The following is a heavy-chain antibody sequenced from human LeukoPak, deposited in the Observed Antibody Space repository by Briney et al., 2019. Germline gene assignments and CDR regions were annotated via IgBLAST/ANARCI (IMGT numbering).Heavy chain of an antibody. J-gene: IGHJ6*02. D-gene: IGHD3-16*01. V-gene: IGHV3-21*04. CDR1: GFTFSSYS. Sequence: GGSLRLSCAASGFTFSSYSMNWVRQAPGKGLEWVSSISSSSSYIYYADSVKGRFTISRDNAKNSLYLQMNSLRAEDTAVYYCAKGFGAYYYYYGMDVWGQGTTVTVSS. CDR2: ISSSSSYI. CDR3: AKGFGAYYYYYGMDV.